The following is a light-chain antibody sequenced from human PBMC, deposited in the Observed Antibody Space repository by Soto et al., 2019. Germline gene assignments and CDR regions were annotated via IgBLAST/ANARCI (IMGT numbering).Light chain of an antibody. V-gene: IGKV3-15*01. Sequence: IVMTQSPATLSVSPGERAALSCRTSQSISTNLAWYQQKPSQAPRLLISDASNTPTDVPARFSGSGSGTAFPLPISSLQSEDFAVYYCQQYHNWPPRTFGQGSQV. CDR1: QSISTN. J-gene: IGKJ1*01. CDR3: QQYHNWPPRT. CDR2: DAS.